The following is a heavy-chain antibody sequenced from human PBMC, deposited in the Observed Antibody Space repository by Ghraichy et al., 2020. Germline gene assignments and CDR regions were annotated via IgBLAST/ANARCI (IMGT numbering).Heavy chain of an antibody. CDR2: ISSSSSNI. Sequence: GESLNISCAASGFTFSSYSMNWVRQAPGKGLEWVSYISSSSSNIYYADSVKGRFTISRDNAKNSLYLQMSSLRDEDTAVYYCARDSSNSSWPIDYWGQGTLVTVSS. J-gene: IGHJ4*02. V-gene: IGHV3-48*02. CDR1: GFTFSSYS. CDR3: ARDSSNSSWPIDY. D-gene: IGHD6-13*01.